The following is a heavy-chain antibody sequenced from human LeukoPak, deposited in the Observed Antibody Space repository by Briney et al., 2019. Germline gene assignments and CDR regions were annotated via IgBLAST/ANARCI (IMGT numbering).Heavy chain of an antibody. CDR2: IKQDGSEK. V-gene: IGHV3-7*01. CDR1: GYTFSSYW. CDR3: ARGRGRNPFDY. Sequence: GGSLRLSCAASGYTFSSYWMSWVRQAPGKGLEWVANIKQDGSEKYYVESVKGRLTISSDNSKNLLYLQLTSLTAEDTALYYCARGRGRNPFDYCGQGTVVAVSS. J-gene: IGHJ4*02.